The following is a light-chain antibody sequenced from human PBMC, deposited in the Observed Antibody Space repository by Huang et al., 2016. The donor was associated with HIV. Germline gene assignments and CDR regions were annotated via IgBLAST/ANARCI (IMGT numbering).Light chain of an antibody. Sequence: EIVLTQSPATLSFFPGQRVSLSCRASQNITTHFAWYQQRPGKPPRLLIYDASSRVPGVAARFSGSGSGTYFTLTISSLESEDFATYYCQQRVNGLTFGGGTKV. V-gene: IGKV3-11*01. CDR2: DAS. CDR1: QNITTH. J-gene: IGKJ4*01. CDR3: QQRVNGLT.